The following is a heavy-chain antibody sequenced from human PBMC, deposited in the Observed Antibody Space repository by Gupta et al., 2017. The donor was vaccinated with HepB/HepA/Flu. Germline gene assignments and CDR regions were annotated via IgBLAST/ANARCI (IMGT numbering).Heavy chain of an antibody. V-gene: IGHV4-34*01. J-gene: IGHJ6*02. D-gene: IGHD3-10*01. CDR3: ARARGWETPMVRGANPLYYYYYGMDV. Sequence: QVQLQQWGAGLLKPSETLSLTCAVYGGSFSGYYWSWIRQPPGKGLEWIGEINHSGSTNYNPSRKSRVTISVETAKKQVSLKLSSVTAADTAGDYWARARGWETPMVRGANPLYYYYYGMDVWGQGTTVTVSS. CDR1: GGSFSGYY. CDR2: INHSGST.